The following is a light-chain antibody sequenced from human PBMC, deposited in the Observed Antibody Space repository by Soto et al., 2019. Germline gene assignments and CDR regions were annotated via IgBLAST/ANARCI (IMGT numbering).Light chain of an antibody. CDR3: QQYGSSPRFT. J-gene: IGKJ3*01. CDR1: QSVSSSY. Sequence: EIVLTQSPGTLSLSPGERATLSCRASQSVSSSYLAWYQQKPCQAPRLLIYGASSRATGIPDRFSGSGSGTDFTRTISRLEPEDFAVYYCQQYGSSPRFTFGPGTKVDIK. V-gene: IGKV3-20*01. CDR2: GAS.